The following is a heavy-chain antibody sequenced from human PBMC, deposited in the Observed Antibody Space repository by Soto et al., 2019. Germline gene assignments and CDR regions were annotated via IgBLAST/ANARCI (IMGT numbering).Heavy chain of an antibody. CDR3: AREGERFLEWLSPFDP. D-gene: IGHD3-3*01. V-gene: IGHV1-3*01. CDR1: GYTFTSYA. CDR2: INAGNGNT. J-gene: IGHJ5*02. Sequence: GASVEVSCKASGYTFTSYAMHWVRQAPGQRLEWMGWINAGNGNTKYSQKFQGRVTITRDTSASTAYMELSSLRSEDTAVYYCAREGERFLEWLSPFDPWGQGTLVTVSS.